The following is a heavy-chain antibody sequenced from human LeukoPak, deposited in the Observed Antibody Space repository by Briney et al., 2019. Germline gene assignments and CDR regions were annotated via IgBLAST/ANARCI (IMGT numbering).Heavy chain of an antibody. Sequence: SETLSLTCTVSGGSISRDYWSWIRQPPGKGLEWIGYIYYTGSTNYNPSLKSRVTISVDTSKNQFSLKLSSVTAADTAVYYCARDLTKRPGYDWFDPWGQGTLVTVSS. D-gene: IGHD3-9*01. CDR2: IYYTGST. V-gene: IGHV4-59*01. CDR1: GGSISRDY. CDR3: ARDLTKRPGYDWFDP. J-gene: IGHJ5*02.